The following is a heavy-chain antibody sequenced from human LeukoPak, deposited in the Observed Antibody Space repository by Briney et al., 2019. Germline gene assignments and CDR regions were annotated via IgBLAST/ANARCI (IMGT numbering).Heavy chain of an antibody. J-gene: IGHJ4*02. CDR3: AGDEGSWRYRFDY. Sequence: PSETLSLTCAVSGGSVSSGDYSWSWIRQPPGKGLEWIGYIYHTGSTLYNPSLKSRVTMSVDGSKNQFSLKLNSVTAADTGVYYCAGDEGSWRYRFDYWGLGTLVTVSS. CDR1: GGSVSSGDYS. V-gene: IGHV4-30-2*01. CDR2: IYHTGST. D-gene: IGHD3-10*01.